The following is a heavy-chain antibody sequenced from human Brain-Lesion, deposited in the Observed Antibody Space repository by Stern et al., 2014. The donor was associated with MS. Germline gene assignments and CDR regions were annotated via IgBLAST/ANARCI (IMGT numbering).Heavy chain of an antibody. D-gene: IGHD2-15*01. Sequence: VQLVESGPGLVKPSETLSLTCTVAGGSVSSTSYAWAWIRQPPGKGLEWIGTIFYSGNTYSSPSLQSRLTLSLDTSKNQVSLPVSSVTAADTAVYYCAGEEDIRYCSGGSCTGNWFDPWGQGTLVTVSS. CDR3: AGEEDIRYCSGGSCTGNWFDP. CDR2: IFYSGNT. V-gene: IGHV4-39*01. CDR1: GGSVSSTSYA. J-gene: IGHJ5*02.